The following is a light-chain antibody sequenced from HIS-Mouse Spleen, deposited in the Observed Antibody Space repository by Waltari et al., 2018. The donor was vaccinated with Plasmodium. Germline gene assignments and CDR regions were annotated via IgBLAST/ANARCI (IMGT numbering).Light chain of an antibody. CDR1: QSISSW. CDR2: KAS. CDR3: QQYNSYSWT. Sequence: DIQMTQSPSTLSASVGDRVTITCRASQSISSWWAWYHQKPGKAPKLLIYKASSLESGVPSRFSGSGSGTEFTLTISSLQPDDFATYYCQQYNSYSWTFGQGTKVEIK. V-gene: IGKV1-5*03. J-gene: IGKJ1*01.